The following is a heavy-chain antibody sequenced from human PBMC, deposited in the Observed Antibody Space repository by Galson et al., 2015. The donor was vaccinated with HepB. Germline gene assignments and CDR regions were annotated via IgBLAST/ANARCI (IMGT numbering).Heavy chain of an antibody. Sequence: SVTVSCKASGVTFSEYVVIWVRQAPGQGLEWMGGIIPIFGITNYAQRFQGRVTITADKSTGTVYMELSSLRSEDTAIYYCATHFPGHCTSTTCYGAFDYWGQGSLVTVSS. CDR2: IIPIFGIT. V-gene: IGHV1-69*10. D-gene: IGHD2-2*01. CDR3: ATHFPGHCTSTTCYGAFDY. J-gene: IGHJ4*02. CDR1: GVTFSEYV.